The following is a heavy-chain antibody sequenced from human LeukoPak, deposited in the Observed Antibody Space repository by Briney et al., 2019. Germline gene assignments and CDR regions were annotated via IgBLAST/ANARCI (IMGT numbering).Heavy chain of an antibody. Sequence: EESLKISCKGSGYNFTNDWIAWVRQMPGRGLEWMGIIYPGDYDSRYSLSFEGQVTISADKSISTAYLRWSSLKASDTAMYYCARMTSDWYLDYWGQGTLVTVSS. D-gene: IGHD6-19*01. CDR3: ARMTSDWYLDY. CDR2: IYPGDYDS. CDR1: GYNFTNDW. V-gene: IGHV5-51*01. J-gene: IGHJ4*02.